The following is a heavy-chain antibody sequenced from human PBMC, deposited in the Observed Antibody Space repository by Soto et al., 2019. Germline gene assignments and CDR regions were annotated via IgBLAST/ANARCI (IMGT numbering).Heavy chain of an antibody. CDR1: GGSISSGAYY. CDR3: ARRVNYFDY. V-gene: IGHV4-31*03. J-gene: IGHJ4*02. CDR2: IYYSGTT. Sequence: SETLSLTCTVSGGSISSGAYYWTWIRQHPGKGLEWIGYIYYSGTTYYNPSLKSRVTISLDTSQNQFSLKLSSVTAADTAVYYCARRVNYFDYWGQGTLVTVSS.